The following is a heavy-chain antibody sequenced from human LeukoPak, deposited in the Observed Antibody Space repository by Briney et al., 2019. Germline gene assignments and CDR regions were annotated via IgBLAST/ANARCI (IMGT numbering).Heavy chain of an antibody. CDR1: GGTFSSYT. J-gene: IGHJ4*02. V-gene: IGHV1-69*04. CDR2: IIPILGIA. CDR3: AREGYYDSSGLRYFDY. D-gene: IGHD3-22*01. Sequence: GASVKVSCKASGGTFSSYTISWVRQAPGQGLERMGRIIPILGIANYAQKFQGRVTITADKSTSTAYMELSSLRSEDTAVYYCAREGYYDSSGLRYFDYWGQGTLVTVSS.